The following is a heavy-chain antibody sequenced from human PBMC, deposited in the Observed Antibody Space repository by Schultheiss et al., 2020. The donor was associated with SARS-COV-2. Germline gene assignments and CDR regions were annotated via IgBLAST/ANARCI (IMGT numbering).Heavy chain of an antibody. Sequence: GGSLRLSFAASGFTFDDYGMSWVRQAPGKGLEWVSGINWNGGSTGYADSVKGRFTISRDNAKNSLYLQMNSLRAEDTAVYYCAGSIAAAGEFDPWGQGTLVTVSS. CDR2: INWNGGST. CDR1: GFTFDDYG. V-gene: IGHV3-20*03. J-gene: IGHJ5*02. CDR3: AGSIAAAGEFDP. D-gene: IGHD6-13*01.